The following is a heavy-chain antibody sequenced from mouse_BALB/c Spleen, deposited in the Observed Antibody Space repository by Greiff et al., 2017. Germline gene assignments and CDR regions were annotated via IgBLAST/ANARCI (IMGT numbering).Heavy chain of an antibody. Sequence: VQLKESGGGLVQPGGSRKLSCAASGFTFSSFGMHWVRQAPEKGLEWVAYISSGSSTIYYADTVKGRFTISRDNPKNTLFLQMTSLRSEDTAMYYCARSFYGSSYVGWFAYWGQGTLVTVSA. J-gene: IGHJ3*01. CDR2: ISSGSSTI. V-gene: IGHV5-17*02. CDR1: GFTFSSFG. CDR3: ARSFYGSSYVGWFAY. D-gene: IGHD1-1*01.